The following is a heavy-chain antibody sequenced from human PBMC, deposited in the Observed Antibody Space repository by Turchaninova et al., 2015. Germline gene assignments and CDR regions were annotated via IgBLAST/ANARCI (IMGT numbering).Heavy chain of an antibody. V-gene: IGHV4-38-2*01. CDR2: LYHSGYT. J-gene: IGHJ4*02. CDR1: CSSLRQGYY. D-gene: IGHD7-27*01. CDR3: ARLSGDLDGTDY. Sequence: QVQLQESGPGLVQPSETLSLPCAVSCSSLRQGYYWGRLRQPPAKGREGMGSLYHSGYTYYSPALKIRVTISVDTNKNQFSLSLSPGTAADTAVYYCARLSGDLDGTDYWGQGTLVTVSS.